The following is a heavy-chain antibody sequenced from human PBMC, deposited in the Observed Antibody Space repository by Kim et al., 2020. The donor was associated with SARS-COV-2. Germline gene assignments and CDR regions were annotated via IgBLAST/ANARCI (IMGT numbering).Heavy chain of an antibody. V-gene: IGHV3-7*03. D-gene: IGHD3-10*01. CDR2: IKQDGSEK. CDR3: ARDGVPFGYFDY. CDR1: GFTFSRYW. J-gene: IGHJ4*02. Sequence: GGSLRLSCAASGFTFSRYWMSWVRQAPGKGLEWVANIKQDGSEKYYVDSVKGRFTISRDNAKNSLYLQMNSLRAEDTAVYYCARDGVPFGYFDYWGQGTL.